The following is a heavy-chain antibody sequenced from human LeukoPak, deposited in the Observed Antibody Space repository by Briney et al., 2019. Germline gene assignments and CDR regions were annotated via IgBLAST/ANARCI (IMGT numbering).Heavy chain of an antibody. V-gene: IGHV3-48*04. CDR1: GFTFSSYA. CDR2: ISSSVSTM. Sequence: GGSLRLSCAASGFTFSSYAMSWVRQAPGKGLEWVSYISSSVSTMYYADSVKGRFTISRDNAKNSLSLQMNSLRAEDTAVYYCARLGSIAAAGTVDYWGQGTLVTVSS. CDR3: ARLGSIAAAGTVDY. J-gene: IGHJ4*02. D-gene: IGHD6-13*01.